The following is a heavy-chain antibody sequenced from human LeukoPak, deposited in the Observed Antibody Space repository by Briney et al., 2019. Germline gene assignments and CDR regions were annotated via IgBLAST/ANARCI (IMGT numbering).Heavy chain of an antibody. CDR3: AKAGDYDILTGYEDAFDI. J-gene: IGHJ3*02. CDR2: ISSSGSTI. V-gene: IGHV3-11*01. D-gene: IGHD3-9*01. CDR1: GFTFSDYY. Sequence: GGSLRLSCAASGFTFSDYYMSWIRQAPGKGLEWVSYISSSGSTIYYADSVKGRFSISRDNSKNTLYLQMNSLRAEDTAVYYCAKAGDYDILTGYEDAFDIWGQGTMVTVSS.